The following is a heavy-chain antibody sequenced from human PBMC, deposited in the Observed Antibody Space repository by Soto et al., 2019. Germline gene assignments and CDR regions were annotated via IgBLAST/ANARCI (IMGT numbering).Heavy chain of an antibody. Sequence: SETLSLTCTVSGGSISSSSYYWGWIRQPPGKGLEWIGSIYYSGSTYYNPSLKSRVTISVDTSKNQISLKLSFVTAADTAVYYCARADPTVTTTSGWFDPWGQGTLVTVSS. CDR2: IYYSGST. J-gene: IGHJ5*02. CDR3: ARADPTVTTTSGWFDP. D-gene: IGHD4-17*01. CDR1: GGSISSSSYY. V-gene: IGHV4-39*07.